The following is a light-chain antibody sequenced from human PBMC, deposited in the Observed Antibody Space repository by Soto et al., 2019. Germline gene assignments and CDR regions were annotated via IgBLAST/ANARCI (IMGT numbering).Light chain of an antibody. V-gene: IGKV2-28*01. J-gene: IGKJ4*01. CDR3: MQARQPTLS. CDR1: QSLLHRNGYNY. Sequence: DIVLTQSPLSLPVTPGEPASISCRSSQSLLHRNGYNYLDWYLQKPGQSPQLLIYLGSNRASGVPDRFSGSGSGTDVTLKISRVEAEDVGIYYCMQARQPTLSFGGGNKV. CDR2: LGS.